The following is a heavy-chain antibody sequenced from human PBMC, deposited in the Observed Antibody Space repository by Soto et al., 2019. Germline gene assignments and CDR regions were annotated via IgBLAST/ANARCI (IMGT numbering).Heavy chain of an antibody. CDR3: ARDLRDSSAYAL. D-gene: IGHD3-22*01. J-gene: IGHJ4*02. Sequence: PSETLSLTCSVSGDSISSGTYYWSWVRQSPGKELEWIGYIYYRGGTNYNPSLKGRVTISLETSKNQFSLSLNSVTAADTAVYYCARDLRDSSAYALWGQGILVTVSS. CDR1: GDSISSGTYY. CDR2: IYYRGGT. V-gene: IGHV4-61*01.